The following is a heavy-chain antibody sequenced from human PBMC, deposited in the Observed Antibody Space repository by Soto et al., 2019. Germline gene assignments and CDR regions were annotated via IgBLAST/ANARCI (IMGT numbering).Heavy chain of an antibody. CDR2: IYYSGST. CDR1: GGSISSGGYY. V-gene: IGHV4-31*03. J-gene: IGHJ5*02. CDR3: ARGESYYDFWSGYYTGPWFDP. D-gene: IGHD3-3*01. Sequence: TLSLTCTVSGGSISSGGYYWSWIRQHPGKGLEWIGYIYYSGSTYYNPSLKSRVTISVDTSKSQFSLKLSSVTAADTAVYYCARGESYYDFWSGYYTGPWFDPWGQGTLVTVSS.